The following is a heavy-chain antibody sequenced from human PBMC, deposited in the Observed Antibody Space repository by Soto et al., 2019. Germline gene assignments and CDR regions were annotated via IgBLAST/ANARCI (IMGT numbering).Heavy chain of an antibody. Sequence: PGGSLRLSCAASGFTFSSYGMHWVRQAPGKGLEWVAVIWYDGSNKYYADSVKGRFTISRDNSKNTLYLQMNSLRAEDTAVYYCAGEVGGYYYYGMDVWGQGTTVTVSS. CDR1: GFTFSSYG. J-gene: IGHJ6*02. D-gene: IGHD3-16*01. V-gene: IGHV3-33*01. CDR2: IWYDGSNK. CDR3: AGEVGGYYYYGMDV.